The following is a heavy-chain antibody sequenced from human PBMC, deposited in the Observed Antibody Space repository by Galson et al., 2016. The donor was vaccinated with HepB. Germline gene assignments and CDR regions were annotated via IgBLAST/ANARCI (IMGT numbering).Heavy chain of an antibody. J-gene: IGHJ5*02. D-gene: IGHD3-22*01. CDR2: ISAYNGNT. CDR1: GYNFTGYG. Sequence: SVKVSCKASGYNFTGYGVSWMRQAPGQGLEWGGWISAYNGNTNYAQDIQDRVTMTTDTSTSTAYMELRSLRYDDTAVYFCARDDRRSSSGWFKLWGQGTPVTVSS. CDR3: ARDDRRSSSGWFKL. V-gene: IGHV1-18*01.